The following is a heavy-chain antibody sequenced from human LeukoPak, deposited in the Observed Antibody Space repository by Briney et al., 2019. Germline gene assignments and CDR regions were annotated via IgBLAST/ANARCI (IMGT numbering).Heavy chain of an antibody. CDR1: GGSISSYY. CDR3: ARVGYSYGLDY. D-gene: IGHD5-18*01. CDR2: IYYSGST. V-gene: IGHV4-59*01. Sequence: PSETLSLTCTVSGGSISSYYWSWLRQPPGKGLEWIGYIYYSGSTNYNPSLKSRVTISVDTSKNQFSLKLSSVTAADTAVYYCARVGYSYGLDYWGQGTLVTVSS. J-gene: IGHJ4*02.